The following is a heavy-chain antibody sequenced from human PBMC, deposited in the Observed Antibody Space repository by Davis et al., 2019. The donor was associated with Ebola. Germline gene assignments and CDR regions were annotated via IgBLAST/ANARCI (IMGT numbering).Heavy chain of an antibody. Sequence: PGGFLRLSCAASGFTFSSYWMHWVRQAPGKGLVWVSRINSDGSSTSYADSVKGRFTISRDNAKNTLYLQMNSLRAEDTAVYYCARVYYYDSSGYLPNDYWGQGTLVTVSS. D-gene: IGHD3-22*01. J-gene: IGHJ4*02. CDR1: GFTFSSYW. CDR2: INSDGSST. CDR3: ARVYYYDSSGYLPNDY. V-gene: IGHV3-74*01.